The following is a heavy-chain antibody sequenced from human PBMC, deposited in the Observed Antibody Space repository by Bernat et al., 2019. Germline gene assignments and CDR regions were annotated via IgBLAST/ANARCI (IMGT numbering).Heavy chain of an antibody. CDR2: ISGSGSTI. V-gene: IGHV3-48*03. CDR3: ARDSPKFHVQWLLDS. D-gene: IGHD5-12*01. J-gene: IGHJ4*02. CDR1: GFIFSNYE. Sequence: VQLVESGGGVVQPGRSLRLSCAASGFIFSNYEMNWLRQAPGKGPEWVSYISGSGSTIYYADSVKGRFTISRDNAKNSLFLQMNSLRDEDTAVYYCARDSPKFHVQWLLDSWGQGTLVTVSS.